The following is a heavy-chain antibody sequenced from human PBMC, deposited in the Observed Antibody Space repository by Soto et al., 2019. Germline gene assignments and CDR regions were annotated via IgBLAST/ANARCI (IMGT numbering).Heavy chain of an antibody. D-gene: IGHD6-13*01. CDR3: AGDVKMAARYYYYYGMDV. J-gene: IGHJ6*02. Sequence: QVQLVESGGGVVQPGRSLRLSCAASGFTFSSYGMHWVRQAPGKGLEWVAVIWYDGSNKYYADSVKGRFTISRDNSKNTPYLQIKNMRAADTAVYYCAGDVKMAARYYYYYGMDVWGQGTTVTVSS. V-gene: IGHV3-33*01. CDR2: IWYDGSNK. CDR1: GFTFSSYG.